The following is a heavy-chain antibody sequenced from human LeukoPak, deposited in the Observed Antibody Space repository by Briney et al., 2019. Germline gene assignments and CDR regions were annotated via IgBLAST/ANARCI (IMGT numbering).Heavy chain of an antibody. CDR2: IRGSGGST. CDR1: GFTFSSYA. CDR3: ACGSYRVRDAFDI. V-gene: IGHV3-23*01. J-gene: IGHJ3*02. D-gene: IGHD1-26*01. Sequence: GGSLRLSCAASGFTFSSYAMSWVRQAPGKGLEWVSAIRGSGGSTYYADSVKGRFTISRDNSKNTLYLQMNSLRAEDTAVYYCACGSYRVRDAFDIWGQGTMVTVSS.